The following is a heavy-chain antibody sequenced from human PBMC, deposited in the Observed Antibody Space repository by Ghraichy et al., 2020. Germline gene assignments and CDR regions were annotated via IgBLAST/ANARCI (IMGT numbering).Heavy chain of an antibody. CDR1: GYTFTSYD. V-gene: IGHV1-8*01. CDR3: ARGQIAAAGSRGLDYYYYGMDV. D-gene: IGHD6-13*01. J-gene: IGHJ6*02. CDR2: MNPNSGNT. Sequence: ASVKVSCKASGYTFTSYDINWVRQATGQGLEWMGWMNPNSGNTGYAQKNQGRVTMTRNTSISTAYMELSSLRSEDTAVYYCARGQIAAAGSRGLDYYYYGMDVWGQGTTVTVSS.